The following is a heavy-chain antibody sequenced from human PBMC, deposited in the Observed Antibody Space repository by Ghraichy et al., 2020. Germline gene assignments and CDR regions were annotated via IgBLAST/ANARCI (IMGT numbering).Heavy chain of an antibody. J-gene: IGHJ4*02. V-gene: IGHV3-48*02. CDR1: GFTFSSFS. CDR2: INISSSAR. Sequence: GGSLRLSCAAAGFTFSSFSMSWVRQAPGKGPEWVSYINISSSARYYADSVKGRFTISRDNVKNSLYLQMNSLRDEDTAVYYCARWSINNFAYWGQGCLVTVSS. CDR3: ARWSINNFAY.